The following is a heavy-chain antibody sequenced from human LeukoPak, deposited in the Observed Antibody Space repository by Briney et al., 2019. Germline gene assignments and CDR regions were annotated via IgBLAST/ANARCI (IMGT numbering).Heavy chain of an antibody. CDR2: IYYSGST. J-gene: IGHJ4*02. CDR3: ARVLTYGSRTYHFDY. V-gene: IGHV4-59*01. Sequence: SETLSLTCTVSGGSISGYYWNWIRQPPGKGLEWIGYIYYSGSTNYNPSLKSRVTISLDTSKNQFSLKLSSVTAADTAVYYCARVLTYGSRTYHFDYWGQGTLVTVSS. CDR1: GGSISGYY. D-gene: IGHD3-10*01.